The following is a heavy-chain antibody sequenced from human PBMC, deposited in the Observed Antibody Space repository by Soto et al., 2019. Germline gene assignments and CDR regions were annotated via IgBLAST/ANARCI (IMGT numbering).Heavy chain of an antibody. Sequence: SVKVSCKASGGTFSSYAISWVRQAPGQGLEWMGGIIPIFGTANYAQKFQGRVTITADESTSTAYMELSSLRSEDTAVYYCARGRGYYYDSSGYYGLGYWGQGTLVTVSS. CDR2: IIPIFGTA. D-gene: IGHD3-22*01. CDR1: GGTFSSYA. V-gene: IGHV1-69*13. J-gene: IGHJ4*02. CDR3: ARGRGYYYDSSGYYGLGY.